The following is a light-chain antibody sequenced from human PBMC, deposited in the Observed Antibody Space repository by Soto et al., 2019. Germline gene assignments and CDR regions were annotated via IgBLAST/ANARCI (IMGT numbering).Light chain of an antibody. Sequence: QSALTQPASVSGSPGQSITISCTGTTSDVGYSKFVSWYQHLPGKAPKLVIFEGSERPSGISDRFSGSKSGNTASLTISGLQAEDEAEYYCCAYAGNSSFPFGGGTQLTVL. V-gene: IGLV2-23*01. J-gene: IGLJ2*01. CDR3: CAYAGNSSFP. CDR2: EGS. CDR1: TSDVGYSKF.